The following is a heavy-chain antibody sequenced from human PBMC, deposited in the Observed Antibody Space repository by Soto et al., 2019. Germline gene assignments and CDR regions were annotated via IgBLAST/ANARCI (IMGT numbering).Heavy chain of an antibody. D-gene: IGHD2-21*01. Sequence: ETLSLTCAVYGGSFSGYYWSWIRQPPGKGLEWIGEINHSGITNYKPSLKSRVTMSVDKSKSQFSLKMNYVTAADTAVYFCARGGDDGGGGVFDLWGQGTLVTVAS. CDR3: ARGGDDGGGGVFDL. CDR1: GGSFSGYY. J-gene: IGHJ3*01. CDR2: INHSGIT. V-gene: IGHV4-34*01.